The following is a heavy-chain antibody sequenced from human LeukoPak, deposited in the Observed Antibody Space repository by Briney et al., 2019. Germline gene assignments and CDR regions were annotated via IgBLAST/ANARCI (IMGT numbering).Heavy chain of an antibody. V-gene: IGHV3-23*01. D-gene: IGHD2-15*01. CDR2: ISGSGGST. CDR1: GFTFSSYA. Sequence: GGSLRLSYVVSGFTFSSYAMSWVRQAPGKGLEWVSAISGSGGSTYYADSVKGRFTISRDNSKNTLYLQMNSLRAEDTAVYYCAKEYCSGGSCYSFDYWGQGTLVTVSS. CDR3: AKEYCSGGSCYSFDY. J-gene: IGHJ4*02.